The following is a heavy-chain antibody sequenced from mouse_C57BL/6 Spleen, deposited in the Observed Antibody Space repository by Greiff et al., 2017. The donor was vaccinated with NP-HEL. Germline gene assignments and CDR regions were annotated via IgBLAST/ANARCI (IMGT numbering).Heavy chain of an antibody. CDR3: ARWGGYDGGAWFAY. CDR1: GYTFTDYN. CDR2: INPNNGGT. Sequence: VQLQQSGPELVKPGASVKMSCKASGYTFTDYNMHWVKQSHGKSLEWIGYINPNNGGTSYNQKFKGKATLTVNMSSSTAYMELRSLTSEDSAVYYCARWGGYDGGAWFAYWGQGTLVTVSA. J-gene: IGHJ3*01. V-gene: IGHV1-22*01. D-gene: IGHD2-2*01.